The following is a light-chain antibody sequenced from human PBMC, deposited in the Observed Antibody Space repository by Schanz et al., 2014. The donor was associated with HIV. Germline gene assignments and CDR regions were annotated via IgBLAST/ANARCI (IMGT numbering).Light chain of an antibody. CDR3: SSSTSSGTVV. V-gene: IGLV2-14*01. CDR2: EVT. Sequence: QSALTQPASVSGSPGQSVTISCTGTSIDVGAYNLVSWYQHHPGKAPKLMIFEVTKRPSGVPDRFSGSKSGSTASLTISGLRTEDEADYYCSSSTSSGTVVFGGGTKLTVL. CDR1: SIDVGAYNL. J-gene: IGLJ2*01.